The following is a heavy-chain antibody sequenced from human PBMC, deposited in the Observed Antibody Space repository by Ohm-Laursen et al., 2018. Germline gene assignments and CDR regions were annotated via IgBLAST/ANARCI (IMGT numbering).Heavy chain of an antibody. J-gene: IGHJ2*01. D-gene: IGHD6-13*01. V-gene: IGHV3-9*01. CDR2: ISWNSGTI. Sequence: SLRLSCAASGFTFADYAMHWVRQAPGKGLEWVSGISWNSGTIGYADSVKGRFSISRDNAKNSLYLQMNSLTTEDTAFYYCAKDAGKSRSWSSPLDWYFDLWGRGALVTVSS. CDR1: GFTFADYA. CDR3: AKDAGKSRSWSSPLDWYFDL.